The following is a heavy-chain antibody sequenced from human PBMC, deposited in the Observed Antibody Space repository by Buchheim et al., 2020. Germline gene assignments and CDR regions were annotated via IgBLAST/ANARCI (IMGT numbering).Heavy chain of an antibody. CDR2: ISYVGSTE. J-gene: IGHJ6*02. CDR3: TKAFYYGSGDDYSRMGYFFGMDV. V-gene: IGHV3-30*18. Sequence: QVQVVESGGGVVQPGGSPRLSCGASGFSFRDYAMHWVRQAPGKGLEWVAVISYVGSTEYYGDSVKGRFTISTDNSKNMVFLQMNRLRVEETAVYYCTKAFYYGSGDDYSRMGYFFGMDVWGPGTT. D-gene: IGHD3-10*01. CDR1: GFSFRDYA.